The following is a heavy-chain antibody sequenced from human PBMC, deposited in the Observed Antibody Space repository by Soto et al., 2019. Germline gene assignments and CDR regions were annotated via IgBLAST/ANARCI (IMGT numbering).Heavy chain of an antibody. J-gene: IGHJ5*02. D-gene: IGHD3-16*01. CDR2: IYHSGST. CDR1: GGSISSGGYS. CDR3: ARDHIGGASWFDP. Sequence: PSETLSLTCAVSGGSISSGGYSWSWIRQPPGKGLEWIGYIYHSGSTYYNPSLKSRVTISVDRSKNQFSLKLSSVTAADTAVYYCARDHIGGASWFDPWGQGTLVTVSS. V-gene: IGHV4-30-2*01.